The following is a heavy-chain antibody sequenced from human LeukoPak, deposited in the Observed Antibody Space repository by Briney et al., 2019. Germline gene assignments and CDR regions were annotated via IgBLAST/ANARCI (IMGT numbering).Heavy chain of an antibody. V-gene: IGHV3-21*01. CDR2: ISSSSSYI. J-gene: IGHJ4*02. CDR1: GFTFSSYS. Sequence: GGSLRLSCAASGFTFSSYSMNWVRQAPGKGLEWVSSISSSSSYIYYADSVKGRFTISRDNAKNSLYLQMNSLRAEDTAVYYCARGWDSGSYHTVDYFDYWGQGTLVTVSS. D-gene: IGHD1-26*01. CDR3: ARGWDSGSYHTVDYFDY.